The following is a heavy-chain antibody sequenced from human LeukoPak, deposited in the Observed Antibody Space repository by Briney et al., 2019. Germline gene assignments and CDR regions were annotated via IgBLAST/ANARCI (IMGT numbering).Heavy chain of an antibody. V-gene: IGHV3-23*01. CDR1: GFTFSSYA. Sequence: GGSLRLSCAASGFTFSSYAMSWVRQAPGKGLEWVSAISDSGGRTYYADSVEGRFAISRDNSKNTLYLQMNSLRAEDTAVYYCAKEVYDGRGYLNNYWGQGTLVTVSS. CDR2: ISDSGGRT. CDR3: AKEVYDGRGYLNNY. J-gene: IGHJ4*02. D-gene: IGHD3-22*01.